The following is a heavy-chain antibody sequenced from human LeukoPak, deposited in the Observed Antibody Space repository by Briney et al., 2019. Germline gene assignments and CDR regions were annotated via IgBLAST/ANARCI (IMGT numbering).Heavy chain of an antibody. CDR1: GGSINSHY. D-gene: IGHD3-16*01. V-gene: IGHV4-59*11. CDR2: ISYSGST. Sequence: SETLSLTCTVSGGSINSHYWSWVRQPPGKGPEWIGDISYSGSTNYNPSLKSRVTMSVDTSKNQFSLKLSSVTAADTAVYYCARDLGHCWGQGTLVTVSS. CDR3: ARDLGHC. J-gene: IGHJ4*02.